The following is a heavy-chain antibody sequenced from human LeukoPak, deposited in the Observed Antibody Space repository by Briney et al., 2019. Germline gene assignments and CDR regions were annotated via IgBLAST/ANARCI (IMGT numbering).Heavy chain of an antibody. Sequence: ASVKVSCKTSGYTFSSYDINWVRQATGQGLEWMGWMNPNSGNTGYAQKVQGRVTMTRNTSISTAYMELSSLRSEGTAVYYCVRAAAGTLDYWGQGTLVTISS. CDR3: VRAAAGTLDY. D-gene: IGHD6-13*01. CDR2: MNPNSGNT. J-gene: IGHJ4*02. CDR1: GYTFSSYD. V-gene: IGHV1-8*01.